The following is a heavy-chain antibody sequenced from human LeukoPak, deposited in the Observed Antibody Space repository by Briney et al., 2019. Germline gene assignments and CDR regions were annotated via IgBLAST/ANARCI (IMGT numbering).Heavy chain of an antibody. J-gene: IGHJ3*02. CDR1: GFTFSSYA. Sequence: PGGSLRLSCAASGFTFSSYAMHWVRQAPGKGLEWVAVISYDGSNKYYADSVKGRFTISRDNSKNTLYLQMNSPRAEDTAVYYCARDDESEQWLVPGGRGAFDIWGQGTMVTVSS. CDR3: ARDDESEQWLVPGGRGAFDI. CDR2: ISYDGSNK. V-gene: IGHV3-30*04. D-gene: IGHD6-19*01.